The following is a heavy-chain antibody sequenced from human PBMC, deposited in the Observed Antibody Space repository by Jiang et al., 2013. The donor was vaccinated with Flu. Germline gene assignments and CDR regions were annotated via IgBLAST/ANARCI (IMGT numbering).Heavy chain of an antibody. J-gene: IGHJ5*02. CDR2: IDPSDSYT. CDR3: ARLYCSSTSCYIPYNWFDP. Sequence: CKGSGYSFTSYWISWVRQMPGKGLEWMGRIDPSDSYTNYSPSFQGHVTISADRSISTAYLQWSSLKASDTAMYYCARLYCSSTSCYIPYNWFDPWGQGTLVTVSS. CDR1: GYSFTSYW. D-gene: IGHD2-2*02. V-gene: IGHV5-10-1*01.